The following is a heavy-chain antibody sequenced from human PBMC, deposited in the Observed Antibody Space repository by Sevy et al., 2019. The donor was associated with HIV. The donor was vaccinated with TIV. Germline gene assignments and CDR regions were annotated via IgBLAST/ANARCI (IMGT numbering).Heavy chain of an antibody. CDR3: ARGAIVGVVIISDAFDI. CDR1: GGSISSYY. V-gene: IGHV4-4*07. CDR2: IYTSGST. Sequence: SETLSLTCTVSGGSISSYYWSWIRQPAGKGLEWIGRIYTSGSTNYNPSLKSRVTMSVDTSKNQFSLKLSSVTAADTAVYYCARGAIVGVVIISDAFDIWGQGTMVTVSS. J-gene: IGHJ3*02. D-gene: IGHD3-3*01.